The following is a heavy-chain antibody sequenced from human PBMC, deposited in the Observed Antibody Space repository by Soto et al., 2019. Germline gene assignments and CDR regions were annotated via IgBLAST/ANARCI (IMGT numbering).Heavy chain of an antibody. Sequence: LRLSFAASGFTFSSYSMNWVRQAPGKGLEWVSSISSSSYIYYADSVKGRFTISRDNAKNSLYLQMNSLRAEDTAVYYCAGYCSGGSCYSSVYYYYGMDVWGQGTTVT. CDR2: ISSSSYI. CDR1: GFTFSSYS. CDR3: AGYCSGGSCYSSVYYYYGMDV. J-gene: IGHJ6*02. V-gene: IGHV3-21*01. D-gene: IGHD2-15*01.